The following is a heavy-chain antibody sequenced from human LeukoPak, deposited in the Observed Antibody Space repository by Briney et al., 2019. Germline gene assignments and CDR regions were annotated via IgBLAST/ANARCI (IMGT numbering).Heavy chain of an antibody. J-gene: IGHJ3*02. V-gene: IGHV3-11*04. CDR1: GFTFSDYY. CDR2: ISSSGSTI. CDR3: ARDRRTFASSDAFDI. D-gene: IGHD3-16*01. Sequence: GGSLRLSCAASGFTFSDYYMSWIRQAPGKGLEWVSYISSSGSTIYYADSVKGRFTISRDNAKNSLYLQMNSLRAEDTAVYYCARDRRTFASSDAFDIWGQGTMVTVSS.